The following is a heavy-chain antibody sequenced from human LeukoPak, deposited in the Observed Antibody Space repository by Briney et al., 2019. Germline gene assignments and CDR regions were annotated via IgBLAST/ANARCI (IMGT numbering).Heavy chain of an antibody. V-gene: IGHV1-46*01. CDR3: ARGYSRGGDAFDI. Sequence: ASVKVSCKTSGYTFTDFSIHWVRQAPGQGLEWMGIINPTGGSAGFAQKFQGRVTMTRDMSTSTVYMELSSLRSEDTAVYYCARGYSRGGDAFDIWGQGTMVTVSS. CDR2: INPTGGSA. CDR1: GYTFTDFS. J-gene: IGHJ3*02. D-gene: IGHD2-21*01.